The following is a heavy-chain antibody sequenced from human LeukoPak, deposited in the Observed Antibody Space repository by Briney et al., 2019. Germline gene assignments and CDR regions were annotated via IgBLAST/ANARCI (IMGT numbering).Heavy chain of an antibody. J-gene: IGHJ3*02. CDR3: ARDTAYGDGAFDI. CDR1: GFTFSSYS. V-gene: IGHV3-21*01. CDR2: ISSSSSYI. Sequence: GGSLRLSCAASGFTFSSYSMNWDRQAPGKGLEWVSSISSSSSYIYYADSVKGRFTISRDNAKNSLYLQMNSLRAEDTAVYYCARDTAYGDGAFDIWGQGTMVTVPS. D-gene: IGHD4-17*01.